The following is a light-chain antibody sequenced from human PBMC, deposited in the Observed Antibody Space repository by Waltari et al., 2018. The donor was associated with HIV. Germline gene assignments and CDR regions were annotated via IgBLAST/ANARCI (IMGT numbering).Light chain of an antibody. CDR1: QSSRSN. J-gene: IGKJ1*01. CDR3: QQYIEWPLT. CDR2: AAS. Sequence: EIVMTQSPGTLSVSPGQRATLSCRASQSSRSNIAWYQQKPGQPPRLLILAASTRATGVPARFSGSRFGTEFSLSITGLQSEDFAIYHCQQYIEWPLTFGQGTKV. V-gene: IGKV3-15*01.